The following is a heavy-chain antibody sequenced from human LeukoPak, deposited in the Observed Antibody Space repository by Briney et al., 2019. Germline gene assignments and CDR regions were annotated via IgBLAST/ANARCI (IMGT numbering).Heavy chain of an antibody. D-gene: IGHD6-13*01. Sequence: ASVKVSCKASGGTFSSYAISWVRQAPGQGLEWMGGIIPIFGTANYAQKFQGRATITTDESTSTAYMELSSLRSEDTAVYYCARELGYSSSWNHFDYWGQGTLVTVSS. J-gene: IGHJ4*02. CDR3: ARELGYSSSWNHFDY. CDR1: GGTFSSYA. CDR2: IIPIFGTA. V-gene: IGHV1-69*05.